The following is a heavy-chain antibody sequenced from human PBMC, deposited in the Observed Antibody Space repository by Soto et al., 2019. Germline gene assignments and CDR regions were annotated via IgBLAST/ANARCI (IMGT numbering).Heavy chain of an antibody. Sequence: ASVKVSCKASGYTFTGYYMHWVRQAPGQGLEWMGWINPNSGGTNYAQKFQGRVTMTRDTSISTAYMELSRLRSDDTAVYYCAGDAIRRYCSGGSCYSWGANNWFDPWGQGTLVTVSS. CDR2: INPNSGGT. CDR3: AGDAIRRYCSGGSCYSWGANNWFDP. J-gene: IGHJ5*02. D-gene: IGHD2-15*01. CDR1: GYTFTGYY. V-gene: IGHV1-2*02.